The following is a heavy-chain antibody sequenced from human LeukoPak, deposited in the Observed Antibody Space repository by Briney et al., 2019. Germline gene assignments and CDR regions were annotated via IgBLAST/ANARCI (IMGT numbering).Heavy chain of an antibody. CDR1: GGSISSYY. CDR3: ARVKIQLWSRVGYFDY. V-gene: IGHV4-59*01. J-gene: IGHJ4*02. CDR2: IYYSGST. Sequence: SETLSLTCTVSGGSISSYYWSWIRQPPGKGLEWIGYIYYSGSTNYNPSLKSRVTISVDTSKNQFSLKLSSVTAADTAVYYCARVKIQLWSRVGYFDYWGQGTLVTVSS. D-gene: IGHD5-18*01.